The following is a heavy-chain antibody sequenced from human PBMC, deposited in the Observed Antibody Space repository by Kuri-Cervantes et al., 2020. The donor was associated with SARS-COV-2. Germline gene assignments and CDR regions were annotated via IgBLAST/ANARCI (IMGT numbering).Heavy chain of an antibody. Sequence: ASVKVSWKASGYTFTSYAMHWVRQAPGQRLEWMGWINAGNGNTKYSLKFQGRVTITRDTSASTAYMELSSLRSEDTAVYYCARAPVVLMVYARYYFDYWGQGTLVTVSS. CDR3: ARAPVVLMVYARYYFDY. J-gene: IGHJ4*02. V-gene: IGHV1-3*01. CDR2: INAGNGNT. CDR1: GYTFTSYA. D-gene: IGHD2-8*01.